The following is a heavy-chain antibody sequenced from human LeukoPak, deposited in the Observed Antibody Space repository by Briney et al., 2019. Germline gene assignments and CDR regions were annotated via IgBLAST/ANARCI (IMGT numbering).Heavy chain of an antibody. CDR2: INPSGGT. D-gene: IGHD2-8*01. J-gene: IGHJ6*03. CDR1: GGSFSDYS. Sequence: SETLSLTCAVYGGSFSDYSWTWIRQPPGKGLEYIGEINPSGGTNHNPSLMSRVSMSVDTSKNQISLRVSSVTAGDTAVYYCARVAYRYSINDWSRIGLGAYASKYYYYMDVWGEGTTVTVSS. CDR3: ARVAYRYSINDWSRIGLGAYASKYYYYMDV. V-gene: IGHV4-34*01.